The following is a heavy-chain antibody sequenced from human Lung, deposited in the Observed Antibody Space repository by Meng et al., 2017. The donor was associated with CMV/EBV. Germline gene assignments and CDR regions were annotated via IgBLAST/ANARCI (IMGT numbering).Heavy chain of an antibody. CDR3: GRDWRNAGRSRGGID. J-gene: IGHJ4*01. Sequence: GGSXRLXFAVPGLPARNNFMTWVRQAPGKGLEGVSVIYSGDSTYYADSVKGRFTISRDNSQNILFLQMNNLRGEDTAIYFWGRDWRNAGRSRGGIDWGHGTLVTVSS. V-gene: IGHV3-53*01. D-gene: IGHD3-16*02. CDR2: IYSGDST. CDR1: GLPARNNF.